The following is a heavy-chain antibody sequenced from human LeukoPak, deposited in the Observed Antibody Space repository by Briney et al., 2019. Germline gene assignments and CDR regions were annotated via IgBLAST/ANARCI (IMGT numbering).Heavy chain of an antibody. CDR2: MNPNSGNT. V-gene: IGHV1-8*01. CDR1: GYTFTSYD. Sequence: ASVKVSCKASGYTFTSYDINWVRQATGQGLEWMGWMNPNSGNTGYAQKFQGRVTITRDTSASTAYMELSSLRSEDTAVYYCARDREQWSNAFDIWGQGTMVTVSS. J-gene: IGHJ3*02. D-gene: IGHD6-19*01. CDR3: ARDREQWSNAFDI.